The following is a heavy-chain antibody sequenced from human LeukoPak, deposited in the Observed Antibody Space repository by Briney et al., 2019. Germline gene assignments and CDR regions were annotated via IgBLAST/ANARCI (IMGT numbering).Heavy chain of an antibody. J-gene: IGHJ4*02. CDR2: ISATGGTT. CDR1: GFSFSTCA. V-gene: IGHV3-23*01. CDR3: AKGTGYSYAYSFDY. Sequence: GGSLRPTCAASGFSFSTCAMSWVRQAPGKGLEWVSLISATGGTTYYADSVKGRFTISRDNSKNTLYLQMNSLRAEDTALYYCAKGTGYSYAYSFDYWGQGTLVTVSS. D-gene: IGHD5-18*01.